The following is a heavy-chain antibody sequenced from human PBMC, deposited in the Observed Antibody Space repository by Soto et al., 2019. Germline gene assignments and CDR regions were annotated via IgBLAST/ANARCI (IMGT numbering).Heavy chain of an antibody. CDR3: ARAPNCSSTSCYYYYGMDV. Sequence: ASVKVSCKASGGTFSSYAISWVRQAPGQGLEWMGGIIPILGIANYAQKFQGRVTITADKSTSTAYMELSSLRSEDTAVHYCARAPNCSSTSCYYYYGMDVWGQGTTVTVSS. J-gene: IGHJ6*02. CDR1: GGTFSSYA. CDR2: IIPILGIA. D-gene: IGHD2-2*01. V-gene: IGHV1-69*10.